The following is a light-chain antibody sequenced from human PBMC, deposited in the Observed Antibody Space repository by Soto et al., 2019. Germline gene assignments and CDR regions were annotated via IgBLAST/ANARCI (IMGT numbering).Light chain of an antibody. V-gene: IGKV1-33*01. CDR3: QQYNNLPYT. J-gene: IGKJ2*01. CDR2: DAS. Sequence: DIQMTQSPSSLSASLGDGVTITCQASQAISNYLHWYHQRPGKAPILVIYDASNLEAGAPSKFSGGGSGTSFTLTISSLQPEDIGTYFCQQYNNLPYTFGQGTKLDIK. CDR1: QAISNY.